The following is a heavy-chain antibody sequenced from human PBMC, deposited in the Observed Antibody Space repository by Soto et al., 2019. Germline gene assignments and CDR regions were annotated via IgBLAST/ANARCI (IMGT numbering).Heavy chain of an antibody. V-gene: IGHV3-9*01. J-gene: IGHJ4*02. CDR3: AKDTPYCTNRVCYLFDY. D-gene: IGHD2-8*01. CDR1: GFIFDDYA. CDR2: ISWNSGSI. Sequence: EVQLVESGGGLVQPGRSLRLSCAASGFIFDDYAMHWVRQAPGKGLEWVSGISWNSGSIGYADSVKVRFTISRDNAKNSLYLQMNSLRAEDTALYFSAKDTPYCTNRVCYLFDYWGQGTLVTVSS.